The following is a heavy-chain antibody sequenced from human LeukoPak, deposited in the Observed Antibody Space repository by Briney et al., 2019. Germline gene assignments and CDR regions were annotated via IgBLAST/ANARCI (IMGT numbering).Heavy chain of an antibody. CDR3: AKRESSGKYFDY. Sequence: GGSLRLSCADSGFTLTTYVMCWVRQAPGKGLEWISTISGGGSSTYYADSVKGRFTISRDNSKNTLYLQMNSLRAGDTAVYYCAKRESSGKYFDYWGQGTLVTVSS. J-gene: IGHJ4*02. CDR2: ISGGGSST. D-gene: IGHD6-19*01. CDR1: GFTLTTYV. V-gene: IGHV3-23*01.